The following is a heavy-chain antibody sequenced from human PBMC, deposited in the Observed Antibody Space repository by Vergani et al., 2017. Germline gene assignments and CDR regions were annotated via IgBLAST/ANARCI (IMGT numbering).Heavy chain of an antibody. Sequence: EVQLVQSGAEVKKPGESLRISCKGSGYSFTSYWISWVRQMPGKGLEWMGRIDPSDSYTNYSPSFQGHVTISADKSISTAYLQWSSLKASDTAMYYCAMLKCGGDCYDAFDIWGQGTIVSVSS. V-gene: IGHV5-10-1*03. CDR2: IDPSDSYT. CDR3: AMLKCGGDCYDAFDI. CDR1: GYSFTSYW. J-gene: IGHJ3*02. D-gene: IGHD2-21*01.